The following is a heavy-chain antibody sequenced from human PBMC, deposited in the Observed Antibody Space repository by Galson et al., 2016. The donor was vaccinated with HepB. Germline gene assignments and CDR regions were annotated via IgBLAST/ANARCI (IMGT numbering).Heavy chain of an antibody. CDR2: IGRGGDT. D-gene: IGHD5/OR15-5a*01. V-gene: IGHV3-13*01. Sequence: SLRLSCAASGFTFSTSDMHWVRQGTGKGLEWVSAIGRGGDTYYSGSVEGRFTISRENAKNSLYLEMNSLRAGETAVYYCAREIKDTISVGWYFDLWGRGTLVTVSS. J-gene: IGHJ2*01. CDR1: GFTFSTSD. CDR3: AREIKDTISVGWYFDL.